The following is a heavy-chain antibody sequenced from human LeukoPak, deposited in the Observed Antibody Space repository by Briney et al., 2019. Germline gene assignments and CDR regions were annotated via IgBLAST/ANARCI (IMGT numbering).Heavy chain of an antibody. CDR2: IKHDGSEK. CDR1: GFIFTGYF. Sequence: GGSLRLSCAASGFIFTGYFMSWVRQAPGKGLEWVASIKHDGSEKYYVDSVRGRFTISRDNTKNLLHLQMSSLRAEDTAVYYCATDRGWRTSGYYLYYFEYWAREPWSPSPQ. CDR3: ATDRGWRTSGYYLYYFEY. V-gene: IGHV3-7*01. D-gene: IGHD3-3*01. J-gene: IGHJ4*02.